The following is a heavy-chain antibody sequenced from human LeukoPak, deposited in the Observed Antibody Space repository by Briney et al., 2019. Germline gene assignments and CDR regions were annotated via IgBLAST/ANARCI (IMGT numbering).Heavy chain of an antibody. D-gene: IGHD3-9*01. CDR1: GFAISTHA. CDR2: ISYSGGTT. Sequence: GRSLRLSCAASGFAISTHAMAGVREAPGRGLEWGSIISYSGGTTHYADSLRGRFTNYRDNSKDTLHLQLNSVRAEDPAIYNFASKTTGKYPIDNGGQGTLLTV. V-gene: IGHV3-23*01. J-gene: IGHJ4*02. CDR3: ASKTTGKYPIDN.